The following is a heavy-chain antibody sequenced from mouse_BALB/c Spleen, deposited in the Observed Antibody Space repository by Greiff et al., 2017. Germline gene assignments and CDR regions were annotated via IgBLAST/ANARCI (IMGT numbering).Heavy chain of an antibody. V-gene: IGHV1-63*02. J-gene: IGHJ4*01. Sequence: VQVVESGAELVRPGTSVKMSCKAAGYTFTNYWIGWVKQRPGHGLEWIGDIYPGGGYTNYNEKFKGKATLTADTSSSTAYMQLSSLTSEDSAIYYCARTHYYGSRGYAMDYWGQGTSVTVSS. CDR1: GYTFTNYW. CDR3: ARTHYYGSRGYAMDY. CDR2: IYPGGGYT. D-gene: IGHD1-1*01.